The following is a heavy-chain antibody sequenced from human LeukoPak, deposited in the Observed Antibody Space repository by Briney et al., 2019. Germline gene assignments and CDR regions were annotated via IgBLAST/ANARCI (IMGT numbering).Heavy chain of an antibody. V-gene: IGHV3-53*01. J-gene: IGHJ5*02. CDR1: GFTVSDNY. CDR3: ARDAPQVPAAGVLAS. D-gene: IGHD6-13*01. Sequence: PGGSLRLSYAASGFTVSDNYMSWVRQAPGKGLEWVSVMYSRGDTYYADSVKGRFTFSRDISKNTLYLQMNGLRTEDTAMYYCARDAPQVPAAGVLASWGQGTLVTVSS. CDR2: MYSRGDT.